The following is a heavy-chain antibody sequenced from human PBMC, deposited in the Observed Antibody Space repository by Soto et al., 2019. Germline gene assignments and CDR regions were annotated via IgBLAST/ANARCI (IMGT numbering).Heavy chain of an antibody. CDR2: ISWNSGSI. Sequence: CRSLRLSCSASRCTFDDYAMHWVRQAPGKRLEWALGISWNSGSIGYADSVKGRSTISRDNAKNSLYLQMNSLRAEDTALYSCAEDIGQWLQMGMDGWGQGTTVTVSS. CDR1: RCTFDDYA. V-gene: IGHV3-9*01. CDR3: AEDIGQWLQMGMDG. D-gene: IGHD6-19*01. J-gene: IGHJ6*02.